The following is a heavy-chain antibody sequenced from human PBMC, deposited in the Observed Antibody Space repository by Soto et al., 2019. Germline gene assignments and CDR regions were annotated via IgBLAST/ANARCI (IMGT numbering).Heavy chain of an antibody. V-gene: IGHV3-9*01. Sequence: EVLLVESGGGLVQPGRSLRLSCAASGFTFDDYAMHWVRQAPGKGLEWVSGISWNSGSIGYADSVKGRFTISRDNAKNSLYLQMNSLRAEDTALYYCAKEGYSSAYAFDIWGQGTMVTVSS. CDR3: AKEGYSSAYAFDI. CDR2: ISWNSGSI. D-gene: IGHD6-19*01. CDR1: GFTFDDYA. J-gene: IGHJ3*02.